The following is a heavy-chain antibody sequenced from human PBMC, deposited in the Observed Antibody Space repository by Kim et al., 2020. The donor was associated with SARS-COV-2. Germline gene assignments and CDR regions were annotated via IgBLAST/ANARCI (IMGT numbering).Heavy chain of an antibody. Sequence: NPSLKSRVTISVDKSKNQFSLKLSSVTAADTAVYYCARKKGSSSSFSLDYWGQGTLVTVSS. D-gene: IGHD3-10*01. CDR3: ARKKGSSSSFSLDY. V-gene: IGHV4-4*02. J-gene: IGHJ4*02.